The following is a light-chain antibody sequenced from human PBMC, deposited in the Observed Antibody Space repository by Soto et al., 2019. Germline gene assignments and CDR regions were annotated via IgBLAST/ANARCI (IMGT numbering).Light chain of an antibody. Sequence: DIQMTQSPSSLSASVGDRVTITCQASQDISNYLNWYQQKPGKAPKLLIYDASNLETGVPSRFXGSGSGTDFTFTISSLQPEDIATYDCQQYDNLPSYTFGPGTKLEIK. CDR1: QDISNY. CDR3: QQYDNLPSYT. V-gene: IGKV1-33*01. J-gene: IGKJ2*01. CDR2: DAS.